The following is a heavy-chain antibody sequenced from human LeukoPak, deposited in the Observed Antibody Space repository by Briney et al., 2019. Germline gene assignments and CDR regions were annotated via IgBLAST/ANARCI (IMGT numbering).Heavy chain of an antibody. J-gene: IGHJ4*02. CDR3: ARITMIEEAGY. Sequence: GGSLRLSCTTSGFTFSIYEMTWVRQAPGRGLEWVSFISSSGSTKYYADSVKGRFTISRDNAKNSLYLQMNSLRVEDTAVYYCARITMIEEAGYWGQGTLVTVSS. V-gene: IGHV3-48*03. CDR1: GFTFSIYE. CDR2: ISSSGSTK. D-gene: IGHD3-22*01.